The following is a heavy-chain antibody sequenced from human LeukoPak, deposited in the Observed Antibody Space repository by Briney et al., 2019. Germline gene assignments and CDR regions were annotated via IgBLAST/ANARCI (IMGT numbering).Heavy chain of an antibody. CDR1: GFTFSSYA. D-gene: IGHD6-19*01. CDR3: AKAIGIAVAAFDI. V-gene: IGHV3-23*01. CDR2: ISGSGGST. J-gene: IGHJ3*02. Sequence: SGGSLRLSCAASGFTFSSYAMSWVRQAPGKGLEWGSAISGSGGSTYYADSVKGRFTISRDNSKNTLYLQMNSLRAEDTAVYYCAKAIGIAVAAFDIWGQGTMVTVSS.